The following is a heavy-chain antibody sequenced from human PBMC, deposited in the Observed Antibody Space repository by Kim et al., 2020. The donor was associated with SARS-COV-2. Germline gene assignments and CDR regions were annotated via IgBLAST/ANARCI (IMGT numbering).Heavy chain of an antibody. CDR3: ARNREYYDILTGYLRGGGIYSYYGMDF. Sequence: GGSLRLSCAASGFTFSSYAMHWVRQAPGKGLEWVAVISYDGSNKYYADSVKGRFTISRDNSKNTLYLQMNSLRAEDTAVYYCARNREYYDILTGYLRGGGIYSYYGMDFWGQGTTVTVSS. CDR1: GFTFSSYA. CDR2: ISYDGSNK. D-gene: IGHD3-9*01. J-gene: IGHJ6*02. V-gene: IGHV3-30*04.